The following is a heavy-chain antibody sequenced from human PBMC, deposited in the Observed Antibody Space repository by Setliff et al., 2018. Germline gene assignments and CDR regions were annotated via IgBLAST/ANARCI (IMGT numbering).Heavy chain of an antibody. CDR1: GGSISSSTHY. CDR3: ATPRSHLFGSGSYYDY. D-gene: IGHD3-10*01. J-gene: IGHJ4*01. V-gene: IGHV4-39*01. Sequence: KPSETLSLTCNVSGGSISSSTHYWGWIRQPPGKGLEWIGGIYYTGSTHYNPSLKSRVTISADKSKNQFSLKLSSVTAADTAVYYCATPRSHLFGSGSYYDYWGQGTLVTVSS. CDR2: IYYTGST.